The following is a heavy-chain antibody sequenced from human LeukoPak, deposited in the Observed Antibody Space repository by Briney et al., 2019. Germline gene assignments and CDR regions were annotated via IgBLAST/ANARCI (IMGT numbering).Heavy chain of an antibody. Sequence: PSETLSLTCTVSGGSISSYYWSWIRQPPGKGLEWIGYIYYSGSTNYNPSLKSRVTISVDTSKNQFSLKLSSVTAADTAVYYCARVQQWYGSFDYWGQGTLVTVSS. J-gene: IGHJ4*02. V-gene: IGHV4-59*01. CDR3: ARVQQWYGSFDY. CDR1: GGSISSYY. CDR2: IYYSGST. D-gene: IGHD5-18*01.